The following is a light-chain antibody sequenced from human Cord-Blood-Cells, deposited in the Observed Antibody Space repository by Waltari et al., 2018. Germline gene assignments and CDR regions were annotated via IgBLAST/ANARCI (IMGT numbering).Light chain of an antibody. J-gene: IGLJ3*02. CDR1: SSAVGGYHG. CDR3: CSYAGSYTWV. CDR2: DVS. Sequence: QSAPTQPRPVSGSPGQPVTCSCTGTSSAVGGYHGGSWYQQHPGKAPKLMIYDVSKRPSGVPDRFSGSKSGNTASLTISGLQAEDEADYYCCSYAGSYTWVFGGGTKLTVL. V-gene: IGLV2-11*01.